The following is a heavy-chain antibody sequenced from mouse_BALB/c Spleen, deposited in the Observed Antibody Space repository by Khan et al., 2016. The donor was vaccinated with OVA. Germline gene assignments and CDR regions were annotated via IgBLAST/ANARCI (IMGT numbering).Heavy chain of an antibody. CDR3: ARPGDRYDGFFYY. CDR2: INTYTGEP. J-gene: IGHJ2*01. Sequence: QIQLVQSGPELKKPGETVKISCKASGYTFTNYGMNWVKQAPGKGLKWMGWINTYTGEPTYADDFKGRFAFSLETSASTAYLQIYNIKNEDMATYFCARPGDRYDGFFYYWGQGTTLTVSS. V-gene: IGHV9-1*02. CDR1: GYTFTNYG. D-gene: IGHD2-14*01.